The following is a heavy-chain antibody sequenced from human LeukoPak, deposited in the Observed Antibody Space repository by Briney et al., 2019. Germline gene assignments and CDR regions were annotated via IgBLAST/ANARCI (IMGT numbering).Heavy chain of an antibody. CDR3: AKSCLPGCSLFVS. J-gene: IGHJ4*02. V-gene: IGHV3-23*01. D-gene: IGHD3-9*01. CDR2: ISGSGDSI. CDR1: GFTFSNYY. Sequence: GGSLRLSCAPPGFTFSNYYMSCVRHAPGKGVECVSAISGSGDSIFYAHPVRGRFPIPRDNPKTTLYFQKKPLRPGDRAVYNCAKSCLPGCSLFVSWGQGTLVTVSS.